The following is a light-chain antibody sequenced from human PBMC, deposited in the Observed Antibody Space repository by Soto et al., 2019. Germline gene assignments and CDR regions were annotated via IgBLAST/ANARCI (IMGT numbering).Light chain of an antibody. CDR1: SSDIGGYNY. Sequence: QSALTQPASVSGSPGQSITISCTGTSSDIGGYNYVSWYQQLPGKAPRLMIYDVSNRPSGVSNRFSGSKSGNTAALTISGLQAEDEADYYCSSFTSRTTLIFGGGTKVTVL. V-gene: IGLV2-14*03. CDR3: SSFTSRTTLI. J-gene: IGLJ2*01. CDR2: DVS.